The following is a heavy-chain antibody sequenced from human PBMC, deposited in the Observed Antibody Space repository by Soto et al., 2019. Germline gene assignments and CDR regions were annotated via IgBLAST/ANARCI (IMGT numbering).Heavy chain of an antibody. V-gene: IGHV1-69*13. CDR2: IIPIFGTA. CDR3: ARARGFGSTSSVHYYYYGMDV. J-gene: IGHJ6*02. CDR1: GGTFSSYA. Sequence: SVKVSCKASGGTFSSYAISWVRQAPGQGLEWMGGIIPIFGTANYAQKFQGRVTITADESTSTAYMELSSLRSEDTAVYYCARARGFGSTSSVHYYYYGMDVWGQGTTVTVSS. D-gene: IGHD2-2*01.